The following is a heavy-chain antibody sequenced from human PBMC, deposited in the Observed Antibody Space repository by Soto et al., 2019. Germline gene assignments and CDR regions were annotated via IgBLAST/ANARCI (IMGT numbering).Heavy chain of an antibody. Sequence: GESIKISCNGAGDTFETYWSGWVLKMPGKGLEWMGFIYPGDSDTTYSPSFQGQVTISVDKSISTAYLQWSSLKVSDTAIYYCARQKLWMATINNDAFDVSGQGTKVTVPS. CDR1: GDTFETYW. J-gene: IGHJ3*01. CDR3: ARQKLWMATINNDAFDV. D-gene: IGHD2-21*01. CDR2: IYPGDSDT. V-gene: IGHV5-51*01.